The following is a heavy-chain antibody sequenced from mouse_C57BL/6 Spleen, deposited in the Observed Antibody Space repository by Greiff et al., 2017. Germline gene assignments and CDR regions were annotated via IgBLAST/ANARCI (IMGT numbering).Heavy chain of an antibody. Sequence: QVQLKQPGAELVMPGASVKLSCKASGYTFTSYWMHWVKQRPGQGLEWIGEIDPSDSYTNYNQKFKGKSTLTVDKSSSTAYMQLSSLTSEDSAVYYCARNYYSNYLDYWGQGTTLTVSS. D-gene: IGHD2-5*01. J-gene: IGHJ2*01. CDR2: IDPSDSYT. V-gene: IGHV1-69*01. CDR1: GYTFTSYW. CDR3: ARNYYSNYLDY.